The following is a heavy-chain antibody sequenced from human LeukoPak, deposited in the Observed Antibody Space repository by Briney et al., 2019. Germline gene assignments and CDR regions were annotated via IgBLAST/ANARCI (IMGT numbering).Heavy chain of an antibody. CDR1: GGTFSSYA. D-gene: IGHD5-18*01. CDR3: ARDPHSYGYYYFDY. J-gene: IGHJ4*02. V-gene: IGHV1-69*05. CDR2: IIPIFGAA. Sequence: SVKVSCKASGGTFSSYAISWVRQAPGQGLEWMGRIIPIFGAANYAQKFQGRVTITTDESTSTAYMELSSPRSEDTAVYYCARDPHSYGYYYFDYWGQGTLVTVSS.